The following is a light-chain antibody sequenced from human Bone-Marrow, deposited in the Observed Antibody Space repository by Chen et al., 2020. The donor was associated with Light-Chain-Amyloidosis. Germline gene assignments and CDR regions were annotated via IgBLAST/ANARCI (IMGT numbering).Light chain of an antibody. J-gene: IGLJ1*01. CDR3: SSYTITNTLV. CDR2: EVT. CDR1: SSDVGGDNH. Sequence: QSALTQPASVSGSPGQSNTIPCTGTSSDVGGDNHVSWYQQHPDKAPKLMIYEVTNRPSWVPDRFSGSKSDNTASLTISGLQTEDEADYFCSSYTITNTLVFGSGTRVTV. V-gene: IGLV2-14*01.